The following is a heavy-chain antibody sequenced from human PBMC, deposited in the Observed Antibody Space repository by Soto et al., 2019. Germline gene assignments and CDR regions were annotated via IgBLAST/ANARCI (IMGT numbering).Heavy chain of an antibody. D-gene: IGHD2-21*02. J-gene: IGHJ4*02. CDR2: IYYSGGT. V-gene: IGHV4-59*01. CDR3: AREVTYYFDY. CDR1: GGSISSYY. Sequence: SETLSLTCTVSGGSISSYYWSWIRQPPGKGLEWIGYIYYSGGTNYNPSLKSRVTISVDTSKNQFSLKLSSVTAADTAVYYCAREVTYYFDYWGQGTLVTVSS.